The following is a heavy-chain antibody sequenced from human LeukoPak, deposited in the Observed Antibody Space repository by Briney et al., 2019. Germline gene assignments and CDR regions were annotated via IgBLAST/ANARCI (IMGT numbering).Heavy chain of an antibody. V-gene: IGHV4-59*12. CDR3: ARGPGGYSSSWYPTKFDY. CDR2: IYYSGST. D-gene: IGHD6-13*01. CDR1: GGSISSYY. J-gene: IGHJ4*02. Sequence: PSETLSLTRTVSGGSISSYYWSWIRQPPGKGLEWIGYIYYSGSTNYNPSLKSRVTISVDTSKNQFSLKLSSVTAADTAVYYCARGPGGYSSSWYPTKFDYWGQGTLVTVSS.